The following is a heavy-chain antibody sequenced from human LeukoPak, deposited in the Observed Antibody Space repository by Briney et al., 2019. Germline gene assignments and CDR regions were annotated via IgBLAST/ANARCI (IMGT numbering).Heavy chain of an antibody. J-gene: IGHJ6*02. CDR1: GFTFSIYS. CDR3: AKDRYSGYYFNYYDMDV. D-gene: IGHD5-12*01. V-gene: IGHV3-21*01. Sequence: GGSLRLSCAASGFTFSIYSMNWVRHAPGKGLEWVSSISSSISYIYHADSVKGRFTIVRDNAKNSLYMHMNSLRTEDTAVYSCAKDRYSGYYFNYYDMDVWGQGTTVTVSS. CDR2: ISSSISYI.